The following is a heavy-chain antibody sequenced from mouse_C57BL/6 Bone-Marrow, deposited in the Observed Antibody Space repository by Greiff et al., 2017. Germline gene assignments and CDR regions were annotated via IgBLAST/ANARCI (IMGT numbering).Heavy chain of an antibody. CDR1: GYTFTSYW. V-gene: IGHV1-55*01. CDR3: ANAGPRGRSFHY. CDR2: IYPTSGRT. Sequence: QVQLQQPGAELVKPGASVKMSCKASGYTFTSYWITWVKQRPGQGLEWIGDIYPTSGRTNYNEKFKSKAILTVDTSSNTAYMQLSSLTSEYSAVFYVANAGPRGRSFHYRGQATTLPVSS. J-gene: IGHJ2*01.